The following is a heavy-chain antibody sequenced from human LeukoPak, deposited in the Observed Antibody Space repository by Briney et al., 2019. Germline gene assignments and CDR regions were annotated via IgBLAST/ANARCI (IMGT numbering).Heavy chain of an antibody. D-gene: IGHD5-12*01. CDR2: ILYSGTT. V-gene: IGHV4-59*08. Sequence: SETLSLTCTVCGGSISSYYWSWIRQPPGKGREWIGYILYSGTTNSNPSLKSRVTISVDTSKNQISLKLSSVTAADTAVYYCARMGGYSGYATHWGQGTLVTVSS. J-gene: IGHJ4*02. CDR3: ARMGGYSGYATH. CDR1: GGSISSYY.